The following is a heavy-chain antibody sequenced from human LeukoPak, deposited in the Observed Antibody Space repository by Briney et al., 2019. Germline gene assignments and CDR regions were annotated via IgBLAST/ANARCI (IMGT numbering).Heavy chain of an antibody. Sequence: GGSLRLSCAASGFTFSSYAMTWVRQAPGKGLEWVSVISGSGGDAYYADSVKGRFTISRDNPKNTLYLQMNSLRAEDTAVYYCARDRSWGSQCYFDYWGQGTLVTVSS. V-gene: IGHV3-23*01. CDR2: ISGSGGDA. D-gene: IGHD7-27*01. J-gene: IGHJ4*02. CDR3: ARDRSWGSQCYFDY. CDR1: GFTFSSYA.